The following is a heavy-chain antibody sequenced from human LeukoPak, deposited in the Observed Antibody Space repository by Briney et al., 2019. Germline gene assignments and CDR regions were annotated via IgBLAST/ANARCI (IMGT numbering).Heavy chain of an antibody. D-gene: IGHD2-2*01. CDR1: GLTFSSYW. J-gene: IGHJ6*03. V-gene: IGHV3-7*03. CDR2: INQDGSEK. Sequence: PGGSLRLSCAASGLTFSSYWMSWVRQAPGKGLEWVANINQDGSEKYYVDSVKGRFTISRDNAKNSLYLQMNSLKTEDTAVYYCAREVADIVVSSGYYYYMDVWGKGTTVTVSS. CDR3: AREVADIVVSSGYYYYMDV.